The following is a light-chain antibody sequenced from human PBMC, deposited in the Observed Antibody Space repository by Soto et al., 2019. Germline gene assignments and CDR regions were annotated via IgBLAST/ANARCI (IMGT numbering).Light chain of an antibody. CDR2: EDN. J-gene: IGLJ2*01. CDR1: SGSIASNY. Sequence: NFMLTQPHSVSESPGKTVTISCTRSSGSIASNYVQWYQQRPGSAPTTVIYEDNQRPSGVPDRFSGSIDSSSNSASLTISGLKTEDEADYYCQSYDSNLVVFGGGTQLTVL. V-gene: IGLV6-57*04. CDR3: QSYDSNLVV.